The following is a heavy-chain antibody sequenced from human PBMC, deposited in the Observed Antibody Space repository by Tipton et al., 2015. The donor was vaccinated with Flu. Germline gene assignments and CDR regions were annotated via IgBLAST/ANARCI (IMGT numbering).Heavy chain of an antibody. CDR1: GFTFSSYG. J-gene: IGHJ4*02. Sequence: SLRLSCAASGFTFSSYGMHWVRQAPGKGLEWVAVISYDGSNKYYADSVKGRFTISRDNSKNTLYLQMNSLRAEDTAVYYCAREPGPIAVVVAAGHWGQGTLVAVSS. V-gene: IGHV3-30*19. CDR3: AREPGPIAVVVAAGH. CDR2: ISYDGSNK. D-gene: IGHD2-15*01.